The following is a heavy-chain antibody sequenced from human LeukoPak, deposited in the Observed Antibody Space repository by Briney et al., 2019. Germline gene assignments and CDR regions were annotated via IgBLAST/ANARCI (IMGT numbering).Heavy chain of an antibody. CDR1: GFTFSSYS. CDR2: ISGGGGET. V-gene: IGHV3-23*01. Sequence: PGGSLRLSCAASGFTFSSYSMSWVRQAPGKGLVWVSVISGGGGETFYADSVKGRFTISRDNSKNTLYLQMNSLRVEDTAVYYCAKGRTLVGGSTRSYDYWGQGTLVTVSS. D-gene: IGHD1-26*01. CDR3: AKGRTLVGGSTRSYDY. J-gene: IGHJ4*02.